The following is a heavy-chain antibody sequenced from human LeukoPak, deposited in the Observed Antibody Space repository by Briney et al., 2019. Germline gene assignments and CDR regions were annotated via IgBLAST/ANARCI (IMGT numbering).Heavy chain of an antibody. CDR3: ARWARQTNWNYGGAFDI. CDR1: GGTFSSYA. J-gene: IGHJ3*02. V-gene: IGHV1-69*01. D-gene: IGHD1-7*01. CDR2: IIPIFGTA. Sequence: SVKVSCKASGGTFSSYAISWVRQAPGQGLEWMGGIIPIFGTANYAQKFQGRVTITADESTSTAYMELSSLRSEDTAVYYCARWARQTNWNYGGAFDIWGQGTMVTVSS.